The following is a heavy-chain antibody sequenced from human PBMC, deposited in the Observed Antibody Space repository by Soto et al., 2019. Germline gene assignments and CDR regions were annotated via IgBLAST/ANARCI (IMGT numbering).Heavy chain of an antibody. V-gene: IGHV4-59*01. D-gene: IGHD3-10*01. J-gene: IGHJ5*02. CDR3: ARAHITMVRGVIKGNWFDP. CDR2: IYYSGTT. CDR1: GGSISTYY. Sequence: SETLSLTCTVSGGSISTYYWSWIRQPPGKGLEWIGYIYYSGTTNYNPSLKSRVTISVDTSKNQFSLKLSSVTAADTAVYYCARAHITMVRGVIKGNWFDPWGQGTLVTVSS.